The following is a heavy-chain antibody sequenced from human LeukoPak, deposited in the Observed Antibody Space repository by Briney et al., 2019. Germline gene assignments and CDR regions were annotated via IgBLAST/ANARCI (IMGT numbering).Heavy chain of an antibody. CDR2: INHSGST. CDR1: GGSFSGYY. V-gene: IGHV4-34*01. Sequence: PSETLSLTCAVYGGSFSGYYWSWIRQPPGKGLEWSGEINHSGSTNYNPSLKSRVTISVDTSKNQFSLKLSSVTAADTAVYYCARGRLVGATTFPNVLGFDYWGEGTLVTVSS. CDR3: ARGRLVGATTFPNVLGFDY. D-gene: IGHD1-26*01. J-gene: IGHJ4*02.